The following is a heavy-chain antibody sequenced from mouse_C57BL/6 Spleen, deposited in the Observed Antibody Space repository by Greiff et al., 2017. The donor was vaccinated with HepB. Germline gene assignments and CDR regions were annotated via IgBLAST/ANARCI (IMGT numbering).Heavy chain of an antibody. CDR2: IDPSDSYT. D-gene: IGHD2-14*01. V-gene: IGHV1-69*01. Sequence: QVQLQQPGAELVMPGASVKLSCKASGYTFTSYWMHWVKQRPGQGLEWIGEIDPSDSYTKYNQKFKGKSTLTVDKSSITAYMPLSSLTSEYSAVYYCARRVLPYAMDYWGQGTSVTVSS. J-gene: IGHJ4*01. CDR1: GYTFTSYW. CDR3: ARRVLPYAMDY.